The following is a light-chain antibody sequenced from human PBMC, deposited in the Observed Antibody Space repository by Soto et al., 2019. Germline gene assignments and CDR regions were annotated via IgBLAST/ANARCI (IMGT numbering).Light chain of an antibody. CDR1: QSVSNNY. CDR3: QQYGSSPLIT. Sequence: EIVLTQSPGTLSLSPGERATLSCRAIQSVSNNYLAWYQQKPGQAPRLLIYGASSRATGIPDRFSGSGSGTDFTLTISRLEPEDFAVYYCQQYGSSPLITFGQGTRLEI. CDR2: GAS. J-gene: IGKJ5*01. V-gene: IGKV3-20*01.